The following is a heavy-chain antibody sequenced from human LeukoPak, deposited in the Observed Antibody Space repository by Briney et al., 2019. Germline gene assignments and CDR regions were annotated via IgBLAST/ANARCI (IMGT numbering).Heavy chain of an antibody. Sequence: PGGSLRLSCAASGFTFSSYAMHWVRQAPGKGLEWVAVISYDGSNKYYADSVKGRFTISRDNSKNTLYLQMNSLRAEDTAVYYCARVGARAPGYFDYWGQGTLVTVSS. V-gene: IGHV3-30*04. CDR3: ARVGARAPGYFDY. D-gene: IGHD1-26*01. CDR2: ISYDGSNK. J-gene: IGHJ4*02. CDR1: GFTFSSYA.